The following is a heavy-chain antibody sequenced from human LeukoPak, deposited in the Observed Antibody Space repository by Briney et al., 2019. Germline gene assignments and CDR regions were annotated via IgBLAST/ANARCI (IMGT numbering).Heavy chain of an antibody. CDR3: ASENTGTYSSSSGFDS. Sequence: GGSLRLSCAASGFTSNNYAFRWVRQAPGKGLEWVALTWYDGSDQYYADSMKGRFTISRDISNNTLYLQMNSLRPEDTAVYYCASENTGTYSSSSGFDSWGQGTLVTVSS. CDR2: TWYDGSDQ. V-gene: IGHV3-30*04. J-gene: IGHJ4*02. CDR1: GFTSNNYA. D-gene: IGHD6-6*01.